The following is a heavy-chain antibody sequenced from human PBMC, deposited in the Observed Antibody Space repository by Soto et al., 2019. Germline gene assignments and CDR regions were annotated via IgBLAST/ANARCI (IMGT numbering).Heavy chain of an antibody. D-gene: IGHD3-22*01. Sequence: SETLSLTCAVSGYSISSSNWWGWIRQPPGKGLEWIGYIYYTGTTYYNPSLKSRVTISVDRSKNQFSLKLNSVTAADTAVYYCARGVNYYDSSGSSWFDPWGQGALVTVS. V-gene: IGHV4-28*03. CDR2: IYYTGTT. CDR3: ARGVNYYDSSGSSWFDP. J-gene: IGHJ5*02. CDR1: GYSISSSNW.